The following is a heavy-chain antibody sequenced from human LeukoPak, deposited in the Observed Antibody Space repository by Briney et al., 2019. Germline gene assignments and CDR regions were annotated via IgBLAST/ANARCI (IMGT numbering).Heavy chain of an antibody. J-gene: IGHJ4*02. V-gene: IGHV1-69*13. CDR2: IIPIFGTA. CDR1: GYTFSDYY. CDR3: ARDSIANPQFDY. D-gene: IGHD6-13*01. Sequence: ASVKVSCKASGYTFSDYYMHWVRQAPGQGLEWMGGIIPIFGTANYAQKFQGRVTITADESTSTAYMELSSLRSEDTAVYYCARDSIANPQFDYWGQGTLVTVSS.